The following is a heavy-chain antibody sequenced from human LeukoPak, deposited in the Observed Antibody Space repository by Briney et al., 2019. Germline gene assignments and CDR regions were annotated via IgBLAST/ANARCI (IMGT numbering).Heavy chain of an antibody. V-gene: IGHV3-21*06. CDR1: GFSFSNYS. Sequence: GGSLRLSCAASGFSFSNYSMNWVRQAPGKGLEWVSSIGSSPTYTFYAASVKGRFTISRDNAKNSLFLQMNSLTAEDTAVYYCTRDPSDYWGQGTLVTVSS. CDR3: TRDPSDY. J-gene: IGHJ4*02. CDR2: IGSSPTYT.